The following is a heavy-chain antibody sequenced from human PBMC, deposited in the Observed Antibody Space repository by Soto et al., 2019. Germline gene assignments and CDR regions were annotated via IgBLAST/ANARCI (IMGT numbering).Heavy chain of an antibody. CDR2: FSGSGGNI. V-gene: IGHV3-23*01. CDR1: GFTYSAHA. J-gene: IGHJ4*02. CDR3: ARAIADRTYSSSWYLGY. Sequence: PGVSLRLSCVDSGFTYSAHARRWVRQVPGKGLEWVSTFSGSGGNIYYGESVKGRFTISRDDPKNTLYLDMNSLRAEDTAVYYCARAIADRTYSSSWYLGYWGQGTLVTVSS. D-gene: IGHD6-13*01.